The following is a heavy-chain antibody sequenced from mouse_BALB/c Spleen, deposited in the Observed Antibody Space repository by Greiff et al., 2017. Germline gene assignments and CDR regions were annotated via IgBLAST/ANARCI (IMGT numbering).Heavy chain of an antibody. V-gene: IGHV5-17*02. J-gene: IGHJ4*01. Sequence: EVKLMESGGGLVQPGGSRKLSCAASGFTFSSFGMHWVRPAPEKGLEWVAYISSGSSTIYYADTVKGRFTISRDNPKNTLFLQMTSLRSEDTAMYYCARGYYVSSFYAMDYWGQGTSVTVAS. CDR1: GFTFSSFG. CDR2: ISSGSSTI. CDR3: ARGYYVSSFYAMDY. D-gene: IGHD1-1*01.